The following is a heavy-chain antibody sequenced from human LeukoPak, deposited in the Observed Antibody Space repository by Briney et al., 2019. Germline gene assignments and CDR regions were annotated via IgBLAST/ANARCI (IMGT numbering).Heavy chain of an antibody. CDR2: ISYDGSNK. CDR1: GFIFSSYG. V-gene: IGHV3-30*18. J-gene: IGHJ4*02. CDR3: AKEGPGVYFDY. D-gene: IGHD3-10*01. Sequence: PGRSLRLSCAASGFIFSSYGMHWVRQAPGKGLEWVAVISYDGSNKYYADSVKGRFTISRDNSKNTLYLQMNSLRAEDTAVYYCAKEGPGVYFDYWGQGTLVTVSS.